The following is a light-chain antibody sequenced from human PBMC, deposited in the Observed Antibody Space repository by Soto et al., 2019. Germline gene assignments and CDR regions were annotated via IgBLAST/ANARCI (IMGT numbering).Light chain of an antibody. V-gene: IGKV3-15*01. Sequence: EIVMTQFPATLSVSPGERATFSCRASQVVGSSLAWYQQKPGQAPRLLIYDASTRATGIPARFSGSGSGTEFSLTLSSLQSEDSAVYYCQQYSDWPLTFGQGTKVEIK. J-gene: IGKJ1*01. CDR1: QVVGSS. CDR2: DAS. CDR3: QQYSDWPLT.